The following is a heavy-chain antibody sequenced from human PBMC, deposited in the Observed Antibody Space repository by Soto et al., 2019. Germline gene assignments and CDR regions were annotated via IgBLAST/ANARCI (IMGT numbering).Heavy chain of an antibody. CDR2: ISSSSSYT. CDR3: ARDGSRGLRYFDWLYPGGLYYYGMDV. Sequence: PGGSLRLSCAASGFTFSDYYMSWIRQAPGKGLEWVSYISSSSSYTNYADSVKGRFTISRDNAKNSLYLQMNSLRAEDTAVYYCARDGSRGLRYFDWLYPGGLYYYGMDVWGQGTTVTVSS. V-gene: IGHV3-11*05. J-gene: IGHJ6*02. CDR1: GFTFSDYY. D-gene: IGHD3-9*01.